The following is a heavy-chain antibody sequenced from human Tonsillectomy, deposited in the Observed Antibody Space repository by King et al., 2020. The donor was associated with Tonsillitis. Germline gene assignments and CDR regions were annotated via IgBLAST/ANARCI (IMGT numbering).Heavy chain of an antibody. CDR1: DDSITSSSYY. D-gene: IGHD4-17*01. Sequence: QLQESGPGLVKPSETLSLTCTVSDDSITSSSYYWGWIRQPPGKGLEWIGSIYYSGRTYYNPSLKSRVTISVDTSKKQFSLKLSSVTAADTAVYYCASHPTFYGEARYFDLWGRGTLVTVSS. J-gene: IGHJ2*01. V-gene: IGHV4-39*01. CDR3: ASHPTFYGEARYFDL. CDR2: IYYSGRT.